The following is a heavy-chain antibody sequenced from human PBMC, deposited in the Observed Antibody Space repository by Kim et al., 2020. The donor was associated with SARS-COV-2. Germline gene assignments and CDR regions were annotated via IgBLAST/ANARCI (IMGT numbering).Heavy chain of an antibody. CDR1: GGSFSGYH. V-gene: IGHV4-34*01. J-gene: IGHJ4*02. CDR3: VSRSGYSLDY. D-gene: IGHD5-18*01. Sequence: SETLSLTCTINGGSFSGYHWSWVRQPPGKGLDWIGQIKNTGSTNYNPSLKSRVTISVDTSKNQLSLKLNSVTAADTAVYYCVSRSGYSLDYWGQGTLVTVSS. CDR2: IKNTGST.